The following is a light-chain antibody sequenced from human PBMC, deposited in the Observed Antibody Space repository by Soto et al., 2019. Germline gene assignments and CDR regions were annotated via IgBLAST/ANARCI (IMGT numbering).Light chain of an antibody. CDR2: DVS. J-gene: IGKJ3*01. CDR3: LQTYRPPLA. CDR1: QRISAY. Sequence: DIQMTQSPSSLSASVGDRVTITCRASQRISAYLNWYQQKPGEAPKLLIFDVSVLEIGVPSRFSGSGSETDFTLSIASLQPEDFATYYCLQTYRPPLAFGSGT. V-gene: IGKV1-39*01.